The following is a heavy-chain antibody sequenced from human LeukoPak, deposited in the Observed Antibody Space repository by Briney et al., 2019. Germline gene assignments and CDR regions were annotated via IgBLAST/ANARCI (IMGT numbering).Heavy chain of an antibody. CDR2: IYTSGST. CDR1: GYSISSGCY. V-gene: IGHV4-38-2*01. Sequence: SETLSLTCAVSGYSISSGCYWGWIRQPPGRGLEWIGSIYTSGSTYYNPSLKSRVTISVDTSKNQFSLKLSSVTAADTAVYYCALSPLGAAGTWSGLFDYWGQGALVTVSS. D-gene: IGHD6-13*01. CDR3: ALSPLGAAGTWSGLFDY. J-gene: IGHJ4*02.